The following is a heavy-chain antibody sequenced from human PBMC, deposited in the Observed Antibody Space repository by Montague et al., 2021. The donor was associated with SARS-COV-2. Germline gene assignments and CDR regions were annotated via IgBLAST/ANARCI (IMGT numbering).Heavy chain of an antibody. V-gene: IGHV4-39*01. CDR1: GGSIMRSGYY. Sequence: SETLSLTCTVSGGSIMRSGYYWGWIRQAPGKGLEWIGSIYYSGRTMYTPSLKTRLSMSIDKSKNQFSLRLNSVTAADTSTYYCARHETGDPLFGDWGQGTLVTVSS. CDR2: IYYSGRT. J-gene: IGHJ4*02. CDR3: ARHETGDPLFGD. D-gene: IGHD7-27*01.